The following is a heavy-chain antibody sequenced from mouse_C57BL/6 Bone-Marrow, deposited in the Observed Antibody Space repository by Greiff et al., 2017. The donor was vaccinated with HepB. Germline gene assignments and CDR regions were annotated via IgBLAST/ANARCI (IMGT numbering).Heavy chain of an antibody. Sequence: EVQLVESGGGLVQPKGSLKLSCAASGFTFNTYAMHWVRQAPGKGLEWVARIRSKSSNYATYYADSVKDRFTISRADSQSMLYLQMNNLKTADTATEYCTYGSSGDWYFDVWGTGTTVTVSS. V-gene: IGHV10-3*01. CDR1: GFTFNTYA. CDR3: TYGSSGDWYFDV. J-gene: IGHJ1*03. D-gene: IGHD1-1*01. CDR2: IRSKSSNYAT.